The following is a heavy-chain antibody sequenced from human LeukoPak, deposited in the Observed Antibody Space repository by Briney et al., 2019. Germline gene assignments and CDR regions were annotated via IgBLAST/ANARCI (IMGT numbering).Heavy chain of an antibody. J-gene: IGHJ4*02. D-gene: IGHD5-12*01. Sequence: PTGGSLMLSCAASGSTFIGSAIHWVRQGSGKGLERVGHIRSKTNNYATAYAASVKGRFTISRDDSKNTAYLQMDSLKPEDTAVYYCTRHGGGDAGYAVFDNWGQGALVTVSS. CDR2: IRSKTNNYAT. CDR1: GSTFIGSA. V-gene: IGHV3-73*01. CDR3: TRHGGGDAGYAVFDN.